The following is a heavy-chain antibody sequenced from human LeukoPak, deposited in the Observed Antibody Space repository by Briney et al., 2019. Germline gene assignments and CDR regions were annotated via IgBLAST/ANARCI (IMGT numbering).Heavy chain of an antibody. CDR1: GGSFSGYY. D-gene: IGHD2-8*01. Sequence: SETLSLTCAVYGGSFSGYYWSWIRQPPGKGLEWIGEINHSGSTNYNPSLKSRVTISVDTSKNQFSLKLSSVTAADTAVYYCARANKVMVYSYFDYWGQGTLVTVSS. V-gene: IGHV4-34*01. J-gene: IGHJ4*02. CDR2: INHSGST. CDR3: ARANKVMVYSYFDY.